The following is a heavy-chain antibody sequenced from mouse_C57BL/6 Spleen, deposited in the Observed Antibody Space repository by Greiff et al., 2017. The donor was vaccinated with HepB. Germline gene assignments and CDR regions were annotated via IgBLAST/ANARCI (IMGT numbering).Heavy chain of an antibody. CDR1: GYTFTSYW. V-gene: IGHV1-69*01. CDR3: ARIDLSFDY. Sequence: QVQLQQPGAELVMPGASVKLSCKASGYTFTSYWMHWVKQRPGQGLEWIGEIDPSDSYTNYNQKFKGKSTLTVDKSSSTAYMQLSSLTSEDSAVYYCARIDLSFDYWGQGTTLTVSS. J-gene: IGHJ2*01. CDR2: IDPSDSYT.